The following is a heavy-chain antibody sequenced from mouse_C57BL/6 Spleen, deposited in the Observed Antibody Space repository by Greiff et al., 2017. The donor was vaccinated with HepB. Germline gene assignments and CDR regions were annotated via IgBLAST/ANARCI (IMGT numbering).Heavy chain of an antibody. D-gene: IGHD1-1*01. J-gene: IGHJ3*01. CDR2: ISSGSSTI. CDR3: ALYGSSLWLAY. CDR1: GFTFSDYG. Sequence: EVKLMESGGGLVKPGGSLKLSCAASGFTFSDYGMHWVRQAPEKGLEWVAYISSGSSTIYYADTVKGRFTISRDNAKNTLFLQMTSLRSEDTAMYYCALYGSSLWLAYWGQGTLVTVSA. V-gene: IGHV5-17*01.